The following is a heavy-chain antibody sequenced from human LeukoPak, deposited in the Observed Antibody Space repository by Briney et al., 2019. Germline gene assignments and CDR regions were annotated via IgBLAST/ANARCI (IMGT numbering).Heavy chain of an antibody. CDR3: ARDTITVTTPDFDY. D-gene: IGHD4-17*01. Sequence: ASVKVSCKASGYTFISYYIDWVRQAPGQELEGMGWINSDSGCKNYAQKFQGRVTMTRDTSTSTAYMELSSLRADDTAFYYCARDTITVTTPDFDYWGQGTLVTVPS. J-gene: IGHJ4*01. V-gene: IGHV1-2*02. CDR1: GYTFISYY. CDR2: INSDSGCK.